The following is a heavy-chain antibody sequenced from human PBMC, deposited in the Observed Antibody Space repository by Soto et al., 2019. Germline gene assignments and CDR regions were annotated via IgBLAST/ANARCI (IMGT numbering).Heavy chain of an antibody. CDR3: ARDGGRHSGGIDY. V-gene: IGHV1-69*01. CDR1: GGTFSSYS. CDR2: IIPIFGTA. D-gene: IGHD1-26*01. J-gene: IGHJ4*02. Sequence: QVQLVQSGAEVKKPGSSVKVSCKASGGTFSSYSINWVRQAPGQGLEWMGEIIPIFGTANYAQKFQGRVTINADESTSTAYMELSSLRSEDTAVYYCARDGGRHSGGIDYGGQGTLVTVSS.